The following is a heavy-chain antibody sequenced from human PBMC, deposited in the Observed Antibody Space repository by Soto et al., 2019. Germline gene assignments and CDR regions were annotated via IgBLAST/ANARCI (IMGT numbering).Heavy chain of an antibody. J-gene: IGHJ6*02. D-gene: IGHD2-2*01. V-gene: IGHV1-18*01. CDR2: ISAYNGNT. Sequence: VSVNLSCKAAGYAFTSYFISWVRQAPGQGLEWMGWISAYNGNTNYAQKLQGRVTMTTDTSTSTAYMELRSLRSDDTAIYYCATSPFPTPSFGMDVWGQGTTVTVSS. CDR3: ATSPFPTPSFGMDV. CDR1: GYAFTSYF.